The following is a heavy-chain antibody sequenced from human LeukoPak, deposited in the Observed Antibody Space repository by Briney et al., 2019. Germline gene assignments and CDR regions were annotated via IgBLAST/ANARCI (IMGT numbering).Heavy chain of an antibody. CDR1: GGSFSGYY. CDR2: INHSGST. D-gene: IGHD4-11*01. J-gene: IGHJ4*02. V-gene: IGHV4-34*01. Sequence: PSETLSLTCAVYGGSFSGYYWSWIRQPPGKGLEWIGEINHSGSTNYNPSLKSRVTISVDTSKNQFSLKLSSVTAADTAVYYCARVRLQEFDYWGQGTLVTVSS. CDR3: ARVRLQEFDY.